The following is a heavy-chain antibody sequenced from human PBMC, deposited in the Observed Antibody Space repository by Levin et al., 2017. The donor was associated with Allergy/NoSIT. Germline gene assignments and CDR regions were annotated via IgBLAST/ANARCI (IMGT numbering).Heavy chain of an antibody. D-gene: IGHD2-15*01. CDR1: FFLLLIYV. CDR3: AKDHCSGGSCYIFDY. Sequence: SLLLSFSSPFFLLLIYVLHWVRQVPGKGLEWVAFISNDGNDEKYGDSVKGRFSISRDNSKNTLYLQVNSLKTDDTGVYYCAKDHCSGGSCYIFDYWGQGTLVTVSS. J-gene: IGHJ4*02. V-gene: IGHV3-30*18. CDR2: ISNDGNDE.